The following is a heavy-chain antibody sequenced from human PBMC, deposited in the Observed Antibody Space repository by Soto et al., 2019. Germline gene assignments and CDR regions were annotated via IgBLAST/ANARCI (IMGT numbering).Heavy chain of an antibody. CDR3: ARGLSRRYRNDY. CDR2: INHSGST. J-gene: IGHJ4*01. D-gene: IGHD6-6*01. CDR1: GGSFSGYY. V-gene: IGHV4-34*01. Sequence: SETLSLTCAVYGGSFSGYYWSWIRQPPGKGLEWIGEINHSGSTNYNPSLKSRVTISVDTSKNQFSLKLSSVTAADTAVYYCARGLSRRYRNDYWVHGTLLTVSS.